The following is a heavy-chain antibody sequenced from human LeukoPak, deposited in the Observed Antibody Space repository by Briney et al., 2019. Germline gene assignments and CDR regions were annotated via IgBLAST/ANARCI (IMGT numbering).Heavy chain of an antibody. CDR1: GFTFSSYS. CDR2: ISSSSSYI. V-gene: IGHV3-21*01. D-gene: IGHD3-9*01. J-gene: IGHJ3*02. Sequence: PGGSLTLSCAASGFTFSSYSMNWVRQAPGKGLECGSSISSSSSYIYYADSVKGRFTISRDNAKNYLYLQLTSLRAEDTAVYYCARDSGHYDILTGYKDAFDIWGQGTMVTVSS. CDR3: ARDSGHYDILTGYKDAFDI.